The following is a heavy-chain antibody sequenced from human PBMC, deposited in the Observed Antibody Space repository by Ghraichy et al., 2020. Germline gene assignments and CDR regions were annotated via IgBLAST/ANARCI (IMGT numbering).Heavy chain of an antibody. CDR3: ARDGSITMRAYSYNWFDP. CDR1: GGSFSGYY. D-gene: IGHD3-22*01. J-gene: IGHJ5*02. CDR2: INHSGST. Sequence: SETLSLTCAVYGGSFSGYYCSWIRQPPGKGLEWIGEINHSGSTNYNPSLKSRVTISVDTSKNKFSLKLSSVTAADTAVYYCARDGSITMRAYSYNWFDPWGQGTLVTVSS. V-gene: IGHV4-34*01.